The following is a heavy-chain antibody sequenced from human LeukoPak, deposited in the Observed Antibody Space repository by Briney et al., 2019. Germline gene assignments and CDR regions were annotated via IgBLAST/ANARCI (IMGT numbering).Heavy chain of an antibody. Sequence: ASETLSLTCAVSGGSISSSNWWSWVRQPPGKGLEWIGEIYHSGSTNYNPSLKSRVTISVDKSKNQFSLKLSSVTAADTAVYYCARATPDPVLRYFDWAHHRGPNWFDPWGQGTLVTVSS. D-gene: IGHD3-9*01. CDR2: IYHSGST. J-gene: IGHJ5*02. CDR3: ARATPDPVLRYFDWAHHRGPNWFDP. CDR1: GGSISSSNW. V-gene: IGHV4-4*02.